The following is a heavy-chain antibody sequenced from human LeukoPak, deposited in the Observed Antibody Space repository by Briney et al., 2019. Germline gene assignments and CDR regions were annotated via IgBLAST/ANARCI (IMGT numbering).Heavy chain of an antibody. V-gene: IGHV1-2*02. J-gene: IGHJ4*02. D-gene: IGHD1-26*01. CDR3: ASGYPYSGSRRFHFDY. CDR2: INPNSGGT. Sequence: ASVKVSCKASGYTFTGYYMHWVRRAPGQGLEWMGWINPNSGGTNYAQKFQGRVTMTRDTSISTAYMELSRLRSDDTAVYYCASGYPYSGSRRFHFDYWGQGTLVTVSS. CDR1: GYTFTGYY.